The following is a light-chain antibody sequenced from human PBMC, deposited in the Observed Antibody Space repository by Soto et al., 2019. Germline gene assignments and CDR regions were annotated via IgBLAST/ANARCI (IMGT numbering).Light chain of an antibody. CDR1: QSVRSN. CDR2: GAS. CDR3: QQYNNWPPAWT. J-gene: IGKJ1*01. Sequence: EIVMTQSPATLSVSPGERVTLSCRASQSVRSNLAWYQQKPGQSPRLLIYGASTRATGIPARFSGSGSGTQFTLTISSLQSEDFAVYYCQQYNNWPPAWTFGQGTKV. V-gene: IGKV3-15*01.